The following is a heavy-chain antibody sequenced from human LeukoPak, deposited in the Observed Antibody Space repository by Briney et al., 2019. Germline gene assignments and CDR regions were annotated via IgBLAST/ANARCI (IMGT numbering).Heavy chain of an antibody. CDR3: AGWDYYYYGMDV. J-gene: IGHJ6*02. CDR2: INHSGST. V-gene: IGHV4-34*01. CDR1: GGSFSGYY. Sequence: PSETLSLTCAVYGGSFSGYYWSWIRQPPGKGLEWIGEINHSGSTNYNPSLKSRVTISVDTSKNQFSLKLSSVTAADTAVYYCAGWDYYYYGMDVWGQGTTVTVSS. D-gene: IGHD3-16*01.